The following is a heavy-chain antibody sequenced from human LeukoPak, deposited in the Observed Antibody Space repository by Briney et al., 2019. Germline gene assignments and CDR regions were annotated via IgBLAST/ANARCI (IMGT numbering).Heavy chain of an antibody. CDR3: AKADRRWATYYYDTSGYYYDY. V-gene: IGHV3-7*01. D-gene: IGHD3-22*01. CDR2: INQDRGEI. CDR1: GFTFSNYW. J-gene: IGHJ4*02. Sequence: GGSLRLSCAASGFTFSNYWMTWVRQAPGKGLEWVASINQDRGEIHYVDSVRGRFTISRDNAKNSLSLQMSSLTAEDTAVYYCAKADRRWATYYYDTSGYYYDYWGQGTLVTVSS.